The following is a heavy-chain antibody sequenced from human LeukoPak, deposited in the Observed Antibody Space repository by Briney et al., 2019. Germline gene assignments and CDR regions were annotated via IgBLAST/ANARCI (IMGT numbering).Heavy chain of an antibody. J-gene: IGHJ4*02. CDR3: ARDCYYGSGSYCY. Sequence: SETQSLTCVGDGGSLRDHFWSWIRQPPGKTLEWIGEVNYWGNTNYSPSLKSRVTISIDTSTKQISLRLSSVSAADTAVYYCARDCYYGSGSYCYWGQGTLVSVSS. CDR1: GGSLRDHF. V-gene: IGHV4-34*01. CDR2: VNYWGNT. D-gene: IGHD3-10*01.